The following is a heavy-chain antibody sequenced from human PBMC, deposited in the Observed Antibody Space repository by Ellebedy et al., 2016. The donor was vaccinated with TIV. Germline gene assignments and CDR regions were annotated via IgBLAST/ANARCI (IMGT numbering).Heavy chain of an antibody. CDR2: ITPIFGRA. D-gene: IGHD3-10*01. CDR1: GGIFSTYG. CDR3: ARDFLRAPDGSGTYNNWLDP. Sequence: ASVKVSCXASGGIFSTYGINWVRQAPGQGLEWMGGITPIFGRANYAQKFQGRVIITADESTTTAYMELSSLRFEDTAVYYCARDFLRAPDGSGTYNNWLDPWGQGTLVTVSS. V-gene: IGHV1-69*13. J-gene: IGHJ5*02.